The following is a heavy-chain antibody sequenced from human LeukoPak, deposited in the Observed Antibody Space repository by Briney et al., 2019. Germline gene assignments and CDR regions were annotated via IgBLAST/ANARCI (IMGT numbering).Heavy chain of an antibody. Sequence: GGSLRLSCVASGFTFTNAWMSWVRQAPGKGLVWVSRINSDGIYTTYADSVKGRFTISRDNAKNTLYLQMNSLRAEDTAVYYCARDDQFDYWGQGTLVTVSS. V-gene: IGHV3-74*01. J-gene: IGHJ4*02. CDR1: GFTFTNAW. CDR3: ARDDQFDY. CDR2: INSDGIYT.